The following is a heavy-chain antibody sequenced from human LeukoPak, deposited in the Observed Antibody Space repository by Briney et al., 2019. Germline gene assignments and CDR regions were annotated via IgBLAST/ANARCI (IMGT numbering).Heavy chain of an antibody. CDR1: GYTFSDYF. D-gene: IGHD5-12*01. CDR3: ARDDAVPSGYDYRTLDY. Sequence: ASVKVSCRTSGYTFSDYFLHWVRQAPGQGLEWMGIINPSGGSTSYAQKFQGRVTMTRDTSTSTVYMELSSLRSEDTAVYYCARDDAVPSGYDYRTLDYWGQGTLVTVSS. J-gene: IGHJ4*02. CDR2: INPSGGST. V-gene: IGHV1-46*01.